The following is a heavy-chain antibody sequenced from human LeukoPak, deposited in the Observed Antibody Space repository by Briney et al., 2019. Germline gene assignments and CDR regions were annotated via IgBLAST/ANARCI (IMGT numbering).Heavy chain of an antibody. V-gene: IGHV4-59*08. CDR2: IYYSGST. J-gene: IGHJ6*02. CDR3: ARRIQLWDYYYYYGMDV. CDR1: GGSISSYY. Sequence: SETLSLTCTVSGGSISSYYWSWIRQLPGKGLEWIGYIYYSGSTNYNPSLKSRVTISVDTSKNQFSLKLSSVTAADTAVYYCARRIQLWDYYYYYGMDVWGQGTTVTVSS. D-gene: IGHD5-18*01.